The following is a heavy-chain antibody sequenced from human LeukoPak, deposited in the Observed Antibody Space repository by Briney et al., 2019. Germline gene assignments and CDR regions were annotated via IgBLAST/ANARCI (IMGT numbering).Heavy chain of an antibody. CDR3: AREESTGYCSSTSCSTDAFDI. Sequence: GGSLRLSCAASGFTVSSNYMSWVRQAPGKGLEWVSVIYSGGSTYYADSVKGRFTISRDNAKNSLYLQMNSLRAEDTAMYYCAREESTGYCSSTSCSTDAFDIWGQGTIVTVSS. J-gene: IGHJ3*02. CDR1: GFTVSSNY. V-gene: IGHV3-53*01. D-gene: IGHD2-2*01. CDR2: IYSGGST.